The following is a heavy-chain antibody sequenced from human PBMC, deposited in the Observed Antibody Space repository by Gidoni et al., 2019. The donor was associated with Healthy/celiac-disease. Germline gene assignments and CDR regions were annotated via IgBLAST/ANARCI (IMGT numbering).Heavy chain of an antibody. CDR1: GFSRSTSGMC. Sequence: QVTLRESGPALVKPTQTLTLTCTFSGFSRSTSGMCVSWIRQPPGKALEWLARIDWDDDKYYSTSLKTRLTISKDTSKNQVVLTMTNMDPVDTAPYYCARIEARAAALDSWGQGTLVTVSS. J-gene: IGHJ4*02. D-gene: IGHD6-13*01. CDR3: ARIEARAAALDS. V-gene: IGHV2-70*15. CDR2: IDWDDDK.